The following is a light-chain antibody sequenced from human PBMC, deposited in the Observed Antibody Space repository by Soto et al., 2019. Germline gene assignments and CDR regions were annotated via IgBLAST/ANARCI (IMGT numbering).Light chain of an antibody. V-gene: IGKV1-5*01. CDR3: QHMRT. Sequence: DIQMTQSPSTLSASIGDRVTITCRASQNINNWIAWYQQKPGKAPKFLIYDASTLESGVPSRFSGSGFGTEFSLTISSLQPDDFGSYYCQHMRTLGPGTNVDFK. CDR1: QNINNW. CDR2: DAS. J-gene: IGKJ1*01.